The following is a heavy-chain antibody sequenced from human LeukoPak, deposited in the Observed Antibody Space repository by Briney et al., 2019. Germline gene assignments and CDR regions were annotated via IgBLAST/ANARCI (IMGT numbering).Heavy chain of an antibody. CDR2: IYYSGST. D-gene: IGHD1-26*01. V-gene: IGHV4-59*01. J-gene: IGHJ4*02. Sequence: SETLSLTCTVSGGSISSYYWSWIRQPPGKGLEWIGYIYYSGSTNYNPSLKSRVTISVDTSKNQFSPKLSSVTAADTAVYYCARASNIVGATYFDYWGQGTLVTVSS. CDR1: GGSISSYY. CDR3: ARASNIVGATYFDY.